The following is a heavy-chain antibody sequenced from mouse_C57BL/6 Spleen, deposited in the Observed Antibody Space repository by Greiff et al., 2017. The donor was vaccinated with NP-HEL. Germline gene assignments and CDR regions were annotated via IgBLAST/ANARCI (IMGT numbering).Heavy chain of an antibody. J-gene: IGHJ1*03. D-gene: IGHD1-1*01. Sequence: QVQLQQSGAELARPGASVKLSCHPSCPPFPLSFLLFFPPLPFPCLYLIGYIYPRSGNTYYNEKFKGKATLTADKSSSTAYMELRSLTSEDSAVYFCARSDYYGSSYDWYFDVWGTGTTVTVSS. CDR3: ARSDYYGSSYDWYFDV. V-gene: IGHV1-81*01. CDR2: IYPRSGNT. CDR1: CPPFPLSF.